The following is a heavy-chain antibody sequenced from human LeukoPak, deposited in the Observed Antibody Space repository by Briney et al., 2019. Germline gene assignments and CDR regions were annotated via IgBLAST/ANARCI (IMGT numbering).Heavy chain of an antibody. CDR3: ARLAYIVVVPAAIRVGNAFYI. V-gene: IGHV4-39*01. D-gene: IGHD2-2*01. Sequence: SETLSLTCTVSGGSISSSSYYWGLIRQPPGKGLEGIGSIYYSGSTYYNPSLKSRVTISVDTSKNQFSLKLSSVTAADTAVYYWARLAYIVVVPAAIRVGNAFYIWGQGTMVTVSS. CDR1: GGSISSSSYY. J-gene: IGHJ3*02. CDR2: IYYSGST.